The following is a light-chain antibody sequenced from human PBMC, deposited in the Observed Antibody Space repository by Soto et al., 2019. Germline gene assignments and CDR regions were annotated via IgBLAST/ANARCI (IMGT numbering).Light chain of an antibody. CDR3: RSYTTSSTVV. Sequence: QSALTQPASVSGSPGQSITISCTGTSNDVGSYDYVSWYQQHPGKAPKLMIYDVFNRPSGVSSRFSGSKSGNTASLTISGLQADDEAAYYCRSYTTSSTVVFGGGTKLTDL. CDR2: DVF. CDR1: SNDVGSYDY. V-gene: IGLV2-14*03. J-gene: IGLJ2*01.